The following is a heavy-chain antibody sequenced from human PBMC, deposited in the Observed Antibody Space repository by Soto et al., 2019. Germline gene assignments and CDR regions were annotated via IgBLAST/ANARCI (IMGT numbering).Heavy chain of an antibody. CDR1: GGTFSSYA. Sequence: QVQLVQSGAEVKKPGSSVKVSCKASGGTFSSYAISWVRQAPGQGLEWRGGIIPIPGTANYAQKFQGRVTITADESTSRAYMELRSLRSEDTAVYYCARSQGSSTSLEIYYYYYYGMDVWGQGTTVTVSS. J-gene: IGHJ6*02. D-gene: IGHD2-2*01. CDR3: ARSQGSSTSLEIYYYYYYGMDV. V-gene: IGHV1-69*01. CDR2: IIPIPGTA.